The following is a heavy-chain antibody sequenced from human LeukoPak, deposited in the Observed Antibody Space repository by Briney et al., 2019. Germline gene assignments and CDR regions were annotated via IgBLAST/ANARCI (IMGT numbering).Heavy chain of an antibody. V-gene: IGHV1-69*04. CDR2: IIPILGIA. Sequence: GASVKVSCKASRGTFSSYAISWVRQAPGQGLEWMGRIIPILGIANYAQKFQGRVTITADKSTSTAYMELSSLRSEDTAVYYCARSGMVAPHDAFDIWGQGTMVTVSS. CDR1: RGTFSSYA. J-gene: IGHJ3*02. CDR3: ARSGMVAPHDAFDI. D-gene: IGHD1-26*01.